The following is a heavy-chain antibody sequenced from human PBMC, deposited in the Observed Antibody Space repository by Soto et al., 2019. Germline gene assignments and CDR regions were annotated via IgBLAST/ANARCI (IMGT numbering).Heavy chain of an antibody. CDR2: IIPIFGTA. CDR1: GGTFSSFA. CDR3: ARGGRITISLDWFDP. Sequence: ASVKVSCKASGGTFSSFAISWVRQAPGQGLEWMGGIIPIFGTANYAQKFQGRVTITADESTSTAYMELSSLRSEDTAVYYCARGGRITISLDWFDPWGQGTLVTVSS. V-gene: IGHV1-69*13. J-gene: IGHJ5*02. D-gene: IGHD3-3*01.